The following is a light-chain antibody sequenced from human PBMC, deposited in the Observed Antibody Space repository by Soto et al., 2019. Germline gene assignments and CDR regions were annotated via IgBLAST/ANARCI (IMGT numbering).Light chain of an antibody. CDR1: QSVSSN. Sequence: DIVLTQSPGTLSLSPGERATLSCRASQSVSSNLAWYQQKPGQAPRLLIYGAYTRATGIPARFSGSGSGTDFTLTISSLQSEDFAVYYCQHYNYWPPKTFGQGTKVDIK. J-gene: IGKJ1*01. V-gene: IGKV3-15*01. CDR2: GAY. CDR3: QHYNYWPPKT.